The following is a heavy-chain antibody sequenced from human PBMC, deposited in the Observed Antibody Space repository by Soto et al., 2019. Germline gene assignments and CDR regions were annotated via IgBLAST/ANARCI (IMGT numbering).Heavy chain of an antibody. Sequence: PGGSLRLSCEASGLDFSRSEMNWLRQVPGKKLEGLAYMPTGVQSRYYAEPVRNRVTLSRDKANISLYLIMNSLRFHATQVFSGMNDGGLWWLPSSGQAPLVTV. CDR1: GLDFSRSE. CDR2: MPTGVQSR. CDR3: MNDGGLWWLPS. D-gene: IGHD2-21*01. J-gene: IGHJ5*02. V-gene: IGHV3-48*03.